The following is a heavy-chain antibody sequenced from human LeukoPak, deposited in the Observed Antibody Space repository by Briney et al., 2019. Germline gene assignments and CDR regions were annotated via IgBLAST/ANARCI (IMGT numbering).Heavy chain of an antibody. V-gene: IGHV3-21*01. Sequence: GGSLRLSCAASGFTFSSYSMNWVRQAPGKGLEWVSSISSSSSFIYYADSVKGRFTISRDNAKNSLYLQMISLRAEDSAVYYCARGPSIQLWSDPYYYYDMDVWGQGTTVTVSS. CDR1: GFTFSSYS. J-gene: IGHJ6*02. CDR3: ARGPSIQLWSDPYYYYDMDV. D-gene: IGHD5-18*01. CDR2: ISSSSSFI.